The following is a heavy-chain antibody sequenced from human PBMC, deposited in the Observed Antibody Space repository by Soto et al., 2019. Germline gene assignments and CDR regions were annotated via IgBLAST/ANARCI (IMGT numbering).Heavy chain of an antibody. Sequence: PSETLSLTCAVYGGSFSGYYRSWIRQPPGKGLEWIGEINHSGSTNYNPSLKSRVTMSLDTSKNQFSLKLSSVTAADTAVYYCARGPGSYFDYWGQGTLVTVSS. V-gene: IGHV4-34*01. CDR3: ARGPGSYFDY. D-gene: IGHD1-26*01. J-gene: IGHJ4*02. CDR1: GGSFSGYY. CDR2: INHSGST.